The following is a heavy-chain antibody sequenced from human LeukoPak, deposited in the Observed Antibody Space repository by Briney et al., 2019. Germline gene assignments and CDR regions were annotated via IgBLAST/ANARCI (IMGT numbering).Heavy chain of an antibody. CDR3: ARERGGYCSSSTCSKAFDI. CDR1: GFTFSSYG. V-gene: IGHV3-64*01. CDR2: ISSNGSRT. Sequence: GGSLRLSCIASGFTFSSYGMHWVRQAPGKGLEYVSRISSNGSRTYYANSVKDRFTVSRDNSKNTLYLQMGSLRAEDKAVYYCARERGGYCSSSTCSKAFDIWGHGTMVTVSS. D-gene: IGHD2-2*01. J-gene: IGHJ3*02.